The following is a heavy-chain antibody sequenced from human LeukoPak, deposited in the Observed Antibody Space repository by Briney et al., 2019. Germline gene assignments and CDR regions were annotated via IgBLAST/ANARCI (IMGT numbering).Heavy chain of an antibody. D-gene: IGHD2-2*01. CDR3: ARHRAICSSTSCYRSHFDY. CDR2: IYHSGST. V-gene: IGHV4-38-2*01. Sequence: PSETLSLTCAVSGYSISSGYYWGWIRQPPGKGLEWIGSIYHSGSTYYNPSLKSRVTISVDTSKNQFSLKLSSVTAADTAVYYCARHRAICSSTSCYRSHFDYWGQGTLVTVSS. J-gene: IGHJ4*02. CDR1: GYSISSGYY.